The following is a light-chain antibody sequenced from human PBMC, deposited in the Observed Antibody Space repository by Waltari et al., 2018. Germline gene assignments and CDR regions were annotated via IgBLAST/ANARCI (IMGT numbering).Light chain of an antibody. J-gene: IGKJ1*01. V-gene: IGKV1-39*01. CDR1: LSISTS. CDR2: AAS. CDR3: KQTYSAPWT. Sequence: DFQVTQSPSSLSASVGDRVSITCRASLSISTSLNLYQQKTGKAPKLLVYAASSLHSGVTSRCSGSGSGTDFTLTVSSLQPEDFATYYCKQTYSAPWTFGQGTKVESK.